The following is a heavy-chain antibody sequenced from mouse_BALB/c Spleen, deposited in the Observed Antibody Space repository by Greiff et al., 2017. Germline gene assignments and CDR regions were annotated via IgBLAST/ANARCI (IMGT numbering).Heavy chain of an antibody. J-gene: IGHJ4*01. Sequence: EVQLQESGPGLVKPSQSLSLTCSVTGYSITSGYYWNWIRQFPGNKLEWMGYISYDGSNNYNPSLKNRISITRDTSKNQFFLKLNSVTTEDTATYYCARARGNYPYAMDYWGQGTSVTVSS. V-gene: IGHV3-6*02. CDR3: ARARGNYPYAMDY. CDR1: GYSITSGYY. CDR2: ISYDGSN. D-gene: IGHD2-1*01.